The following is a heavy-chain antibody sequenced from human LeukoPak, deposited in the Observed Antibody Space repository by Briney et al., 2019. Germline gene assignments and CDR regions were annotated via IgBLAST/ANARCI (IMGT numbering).Heavy chain of an antibody. CDR3: AKDSRIQLWSYFFDY. Sequence: GGSLRLSCAASGFTFSTYAMSWVRQAPGKGLKWVSAISGSGGTTYYADSVKGRFTISRDNSRNTLYLQMNSLRAEDTAIYFCAKDSRIQLWSYFFDYWGPGNLGTVSS. V-gene: IGHV3-23*01. J-gene: IGHJ4*02. CDR1: GFTFSTYA. CDR2: ISGSGGTT. D-gene: IGHD5-18*01.